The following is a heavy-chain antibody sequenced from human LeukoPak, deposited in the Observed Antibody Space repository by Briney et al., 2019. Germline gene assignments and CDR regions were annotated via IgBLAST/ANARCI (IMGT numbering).Heavy chain of an antibody. CDR1: GFTFSSYE. D-gene: IGHD2-15*01. Sequence: AGGSLRLSCAASGFTFSSYEMNWVRQAPGKGLEWVSYISSSGSTIYYADSVKGRFTISRDNAKNPLYLQMNSLRAEDTAVYYCARNSGYYYGMDVWGQGTTVTVSS. J-gene: IGHJ6*02. CDR3: ARNSGYYYGMDV. V-gene: IGHV3-48*03. CDR2: ISSSGSTI.